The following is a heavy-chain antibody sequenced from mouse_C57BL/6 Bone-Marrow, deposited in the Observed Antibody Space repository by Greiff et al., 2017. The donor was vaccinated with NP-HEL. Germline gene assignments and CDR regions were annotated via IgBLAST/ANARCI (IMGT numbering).Heavy chain of an antibody. CDR2: ISSGGSYT. Sequence: DVKLVESGGDLVKPGGSLKLSCAASGFTFSSYGMSWVRQTPDKRLEWVATISSGGSYTYYPDSVKGRFTFSRDNAKNTLYLQMSSLKSEDTAMYYCARMMVTRYYFDYWGQGTTLTVSS. V-gene: IGHV5-6*02. J-gene: IGHJ2*01. CDR3: ARMMVTRYYFDY. D-gene: IGHD2-3*01. CDR1: GFTFSSYG.